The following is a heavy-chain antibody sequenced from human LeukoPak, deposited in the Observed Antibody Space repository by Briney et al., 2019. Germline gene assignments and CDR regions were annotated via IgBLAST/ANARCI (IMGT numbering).Heavy chain of an antibody. Sequence: SETLSLTCTVSGGSISSSSYYWGWLRQPPGKGLEWFGSIYYSGSTYYNPSLKSRVTISVDTSKNQFSLKLSSVTAADTAVYYCARIYCSSTSCNGEGFDLWGQGTLVTVSS. J-gene: IGHJ5*02. CDR2: IYYSGST. V-gene: IGHV4-39*01. D-gene: IGHD2-2*01. CDR1: GGSISSSSYY. CDR3: ARIYCSSTSCNGEGFDL.